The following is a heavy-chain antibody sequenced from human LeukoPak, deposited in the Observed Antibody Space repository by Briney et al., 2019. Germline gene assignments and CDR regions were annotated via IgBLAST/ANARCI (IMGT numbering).Heavy chain of an antibody. CDR2: IWYDGTNK. J-gene: IGHJ4*02. V-gene: IGHV3-33*06. CDR1: GFTFSSYG. CDR3: AKGVGDYYDF. D-gene: IGHD4-17*01. Sequence: GGSLRLSCAASGFTFSSYGMHWVRQAPGKGLEWVAVIWYDGTNKYYADSVKGRFTISRDNSKNTLYLQLNSLRAEDTAVYYCAKGVGDYYDFWGRGTLVTVSS.